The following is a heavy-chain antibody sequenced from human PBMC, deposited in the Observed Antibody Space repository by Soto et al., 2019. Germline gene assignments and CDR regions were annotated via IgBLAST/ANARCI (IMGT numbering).Heavy chain of an antibody. CDR1: GGSISSYY. CDR3: ARQGFGRLHGLVDV. CDR2: VHHSWGS. J-gene: IGHJ6*02. D-gene: IGHD3-10*01. V-gene: IGHV4-59*08. Sequence: QVQLQESGPGLVKPSETLSLSCTVSGGSISSYYWSWFRQSPGKRMEWIGYVHHSWGSSYNPSLQRRVAISLDTPKSQFSLKVTSVTATDTAVYYCARQGFGRLHGLVDVWGQGTTVTVSS.